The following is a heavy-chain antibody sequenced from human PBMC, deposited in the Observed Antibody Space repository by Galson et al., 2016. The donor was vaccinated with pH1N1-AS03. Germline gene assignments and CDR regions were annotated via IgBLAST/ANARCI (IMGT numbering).Heavy chain of an antibody. J-gene: IGHJ4*02. CDR2: IKQDGSEK. V-gene: IGHV3-7*01. CDR3: FEINNG. CDR1: GFTFNRSW. Sequence: GFTFNRSWMNWVRQAPGKGLEWVANIKQDGSEKYYVDSVKGRFTISRDNAKNSLYLQMNSLRAEDTAVYYCFEINNGGGQGTLVTVSS. D-gene: IGHD2-8*01.